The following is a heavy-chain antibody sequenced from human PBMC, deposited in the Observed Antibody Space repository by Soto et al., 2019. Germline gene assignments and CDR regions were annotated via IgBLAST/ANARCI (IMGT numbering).Heavy chain of an antibody. CDR3: AREGEWFGELESPTNYGMDV. V-gene: IGHV3-30-3*01. J-gene: IGHJ6*02. D-gene: IGHD3-10*01. CDR1: GFTFSSYA. Sequence: PGGSLRLSCAASGFTFSSYAMHWVRQAPGKGLEWVAVISYDGSNKYYADSVKGRFTISRDNSKNTLYLQMNSLRAEDTAVYYCAREGEWFGELESPTNYGMDVWGQGTTVTVSS. CDR2: ISYDGSNK.